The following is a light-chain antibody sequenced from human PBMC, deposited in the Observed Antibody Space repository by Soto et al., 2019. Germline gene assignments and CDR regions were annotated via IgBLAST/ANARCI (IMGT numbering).Light chain of an antibody. V-gene: IGLV2-23*01. CDR1: TSDVGSYNL. Sequence: QSALTQPASVSGSPGQSITISCTGTTSDVGSYNLVSWYQQHPGKAPKLMIYEGSIRPLGVSNRFSGSKSGNTASLTISGLQAEDEADYYCCSYAGDRPVFGGGTQLTVL. CDR3: CSYAGDRPV. J-gene: IGLJ2*01. CDR2: EGS.